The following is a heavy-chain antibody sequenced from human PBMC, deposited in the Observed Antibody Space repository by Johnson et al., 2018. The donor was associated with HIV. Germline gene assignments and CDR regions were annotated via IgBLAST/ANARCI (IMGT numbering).Heavy chain of an antibody. CDR3: TTDPPGMSSTSERDAFDI. CDR1: GFTFSSYA. Sequence: MQLVESGGGLVQPGWSLRLSCAASGFTFSSYAMSWVRQAPGKGLEWVGRIRNKANSYTTEYAASVRGRFTISRDDSKNSLYLQMNSLKTEDTAVYYCTTDPPGMSSTSERDAFDIWGQGTMVTVSS. J-gene: IGHJ3*02. V-gene: IGHV3-72*01. D-gene: IGHD2-2*01. CDR2: IRNKANSYTT.